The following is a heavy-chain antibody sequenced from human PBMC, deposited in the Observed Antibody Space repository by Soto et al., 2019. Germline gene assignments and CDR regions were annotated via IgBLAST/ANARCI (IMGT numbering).Heavy chain of an antibody. CDR1: GYNFVAYY. J-gene: IGHJ4*02. Sequence: GASVKVSCKASGYNFVAYYMHWVRQAPGQGLEGMGWINPSSGATNFAERFQGRVTMTSDTSISTFYMEIKRLNSDDTALYFCAKDRQYGDYGYHFDCWGQGTLVTVSS. CDR3: AKDRQYGDYGYHFDC. CDR2: INPSSGAT. D-gene: IGHD2-21*02. V-gene: IGHV1-2*02.